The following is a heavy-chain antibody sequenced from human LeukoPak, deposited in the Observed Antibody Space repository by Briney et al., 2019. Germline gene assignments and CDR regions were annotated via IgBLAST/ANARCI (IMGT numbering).Heavy chain of an antibody. D-gene: IGHD3-10*01. J-gene: IGHJ4*02. V-gene: IGHV4-34*01. CDR1: GGSIIGYF. Sequence: SETLPLTCAVYGGSIIGYFWSWIRHHPGKGLDWIGEVNHSANTNYTPSLKCRATISVDTSKSQFSLKLSSVTAADTAVYYCARRYDDLGSPLNDCGRGTLVTVSS. CDR2: VNHSANT. CDR3: ARRYDDLGSPLND.